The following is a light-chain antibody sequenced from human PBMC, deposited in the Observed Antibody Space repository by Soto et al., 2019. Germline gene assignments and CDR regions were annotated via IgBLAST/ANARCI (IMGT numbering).Light chain of an antibody. V-gene: IGKV3-11*01. Sequence: EIVLTQSPVTLSLSPGERATLSCRASHSVTNSLAWYQQKPGQAPRLLVYDASNRATGIPTRFSGSGSGTDFTLTISNLEPEDFAVYYCQQHISWPLTLGGGTKVDIK. CDR2: DAS. CDR3: QQHISWPLT. CDR1: HSVTNS. J-gene: IGKJ4*01.